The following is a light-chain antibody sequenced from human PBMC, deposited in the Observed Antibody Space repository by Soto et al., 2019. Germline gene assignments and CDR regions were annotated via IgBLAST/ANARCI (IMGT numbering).Light chain of an antibody. CDR3: QEALNEPWT. J-gene: IGKJ1*01. CDR1: QSVSFF. CDR2: GAS. V-gene: IGKV1-39*01. Sequence: DVRLTQSPSSLSASVGDRVTITCRASQSVSFFLSWYQQKAGRAPKLLIWGASNLLSGVPARFRGSRSGTEFTLVFSGLQPDDFGPNYCQEALNEPWTFGQGTKVEFK.